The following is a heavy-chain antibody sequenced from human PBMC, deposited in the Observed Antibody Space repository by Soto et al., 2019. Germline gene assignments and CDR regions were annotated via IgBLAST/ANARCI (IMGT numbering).Heavy chain of an antibody. CDR1: GGSISSGGYY. V-gene: IGHV4-31*03. CDR2: IYNSGST. Sequence: QVQLQESGPGLVKPSQTLSLTCTVSGGSISSGGYYWSWIRQHPGKGLEWIGYIYNSGSTYSNPYLQGRVTISADTSKNQFSLKLSSVNAADTDVYYCARHPAPWGQGTLVTVSS. J-gene: IGHJ5*02. CDR3: ARHPAP.